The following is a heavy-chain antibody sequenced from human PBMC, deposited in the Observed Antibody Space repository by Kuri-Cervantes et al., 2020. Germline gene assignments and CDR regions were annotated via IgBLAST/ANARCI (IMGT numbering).Heavy chain of an antibody. CDR1: GFTFSSYAM. J-gene: IGHJ5*02. D-gene: IGHD1-26*01. Sequence: SETLSLTCAASGFTFSSYAMSWVRQAPGKGLEWIGEIYHSGSTNYNPSLKSRVTISVDKSKNQFSLKLSSVTAADTAVYYCASFSLIVGASGSGYWFDPWGQGTLVTVSS. CDR3: ASFSLIVGASGSGYWFDP. V-gene: IGHV4-4*02. CDR2: IYHSGST.